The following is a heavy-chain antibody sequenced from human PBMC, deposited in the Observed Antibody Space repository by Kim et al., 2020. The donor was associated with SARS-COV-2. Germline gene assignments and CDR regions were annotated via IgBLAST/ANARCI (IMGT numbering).Heavy chain of an antibody. CDR2: ISYDGSNK. J-gene: IGHJ4*02. CDR1: GFTFSSYA. Sequence: GGSLRLFCAASGFTFSSYAMHWVRQAPGKGLEWVAVISYDGSNKYYADSVKGRFTISRDNSKNTLYLQMNSLRAEDTAVYYCARAGRRWLQLWAYYFDYWGQGTLVTVST. V-gene: IGHV3-30*04. D-gene: IGHD5-12*01. CDR3: ARAGRRWLQLWAYYFDY.